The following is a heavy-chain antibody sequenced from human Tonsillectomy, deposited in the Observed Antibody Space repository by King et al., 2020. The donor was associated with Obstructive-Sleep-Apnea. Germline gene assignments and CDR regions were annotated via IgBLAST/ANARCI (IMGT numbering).Heavy chain of an antibody. J-gene: IGHJ4*02. CDR1: GFTFSSYW. D-gene: IGHD3-10*01. CDR2: IKQDGSEK. Sequence: EVQLVESGGGLVQPGGSLRLSCAASGFTFSSYWMSWVRQAPGKGLEWVANIKQDGSEKYYVDSVKGRFTISRDNAKNSLYLQMKSLRAEDTAVYYCAPGVRGVIREGFDYWGQGTLVTVSS. CDR3: APGVRGVIREGFDY. V-gene: IGHV3-7*01.